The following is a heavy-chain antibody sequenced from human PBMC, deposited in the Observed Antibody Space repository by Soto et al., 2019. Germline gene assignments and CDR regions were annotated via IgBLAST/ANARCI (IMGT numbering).Heavy chain of an antibody. Sequence: QVQMQESGPGLVKPSETLSLTCTVSGDSVRTQYWSWIRRPPGRGLEWIVYIYRSGSTKYNPSLKRRLTLSVDTSKNQCSLKLSSVTAADTAVYYCARTLDYGHMDVWGKGTTVTVSS. J-gene: IGHJ6*03. CDR1: GDSVRTQY. V-gene: IGHV4-4*09. D-gene: IGHD3-16*01. CDR3: ARTLDYGHMDV. CDR2: IYRSGST.